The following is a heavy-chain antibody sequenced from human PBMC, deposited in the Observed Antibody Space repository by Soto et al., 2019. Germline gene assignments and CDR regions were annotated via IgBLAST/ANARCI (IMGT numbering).Heavy chain of an antibody. CDR1: GGTFSTYT. V-gene: IGHV1-69*02. D-gene: IGHD2-2*01. J-gene: IGHJ3*01. Sequence: QVHLEQSGAEVKKPGSSVKVSCKAAGGTFSTYTLIWGRQAPGHGLEWMGRIIPMLTVTNSAQKFQGRVTLTAEKPTSTAFMELTSLTSDATAVYYCSIGSWSAETFDVWGQWTMVTVSS. CDR3: SIGSWSAETFDV. CDR2: IIPMLTVT.